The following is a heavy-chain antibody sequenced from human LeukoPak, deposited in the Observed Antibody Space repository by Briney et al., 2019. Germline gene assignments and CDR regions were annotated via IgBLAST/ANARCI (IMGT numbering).Heavy chain of an antibody. CDR1: GFTFSSYS. CDR3: ASSGSYRFDY. D-gene: IGHD1-26*01. J-gene: IGHJ4*02. Sequence: GGSRRLSCAASGFTFSSYSMNWVRQAPGKGLEWVSHITASGTAMFYADSVKGRFTISRDNAKNSLYLQMNSLRDEDTAVYYCASSGSYRFDYWGQGTLVTVSS. V-gene: IGHV3-48*02. CDR2: ITASGTAM.